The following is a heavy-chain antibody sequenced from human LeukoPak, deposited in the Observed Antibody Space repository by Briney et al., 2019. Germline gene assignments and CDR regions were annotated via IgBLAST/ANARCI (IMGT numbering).Heavy chain of an antibody. V-gene: IGHV1-2*02. CDR3: AREPTSATGFGSYGARSDHDDAFDI. J-gene: IGHJ3*02. CDR2: INPNTGGS. Sequence: ASVKVSCKASGYNFIGYYMHWVRQAPGQGLEWIGWINPNTGGSNYAQKFQGRVTMTRDTSISTVYLDVSRLRSDDTAVYYCAREPTSATGFGSYGARSDHDDAFDIWGQGTMVTVSS. CDR1: GYNFIGYY. D-gene: IGHD1-26*01.